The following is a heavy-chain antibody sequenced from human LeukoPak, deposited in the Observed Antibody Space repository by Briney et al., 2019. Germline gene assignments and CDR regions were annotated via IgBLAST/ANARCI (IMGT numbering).Heavy chain of an antibody. CDR1: GGSISSGGYS. Sequence: PSETPSLTCTVSGGSISSGGYSWSWIRQPPGKGLEWIGYIYHSGSTYYNPSLKSRVTISVDRSKNQFSLKLSSVTAADTAVYYCARGPSRYYDSSGYSGYGMDVWGQGTTVTVSS. V-gene: IGHV4-30-2*01. D-gene: IGHD3-22*01. CDR3: ARGPSRYYDSSGYSGYGMDV. J-gene: IGHJ6*02. CDR2: IYHSGST.